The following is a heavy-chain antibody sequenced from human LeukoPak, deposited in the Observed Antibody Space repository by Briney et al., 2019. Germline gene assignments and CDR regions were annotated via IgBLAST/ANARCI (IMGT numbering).Heavy chain of an antibody. CDR1: GFTFSSYW. J-gene: IGHJ4*02. D-gene: IGHD3-22*01. V-gene: IGHV3-15*01. CDR3: TYYYDSSGYYKWD. CDR2: IKSKTDSGTT. Sequence: GGSLRLSCAASGFTFSSYWMHWVRRAPGKGLEWVGRIKSKTDSGTTDYAAPVKGRFTISRDDSKNTLYLQMNSLKTEDTAVYYCTYYYDSSGYYKWDWGQGTLVTVSS.